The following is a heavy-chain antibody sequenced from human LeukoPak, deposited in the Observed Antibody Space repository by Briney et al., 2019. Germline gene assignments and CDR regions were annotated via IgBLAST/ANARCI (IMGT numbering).Heavy chain of an antibody. D-gene: IGHD3-22*01. J-gene: IGHJ3*02. CDR1: GFTFSSYA. Sequence: GGSLGLSCAASGFTFSSYAMHWVRQAPGKGLEWVAVISYDGSNKYYADSVKGRFTISRDNSKNTLYLQMNSLRAEDTAVYYCASSMIVVVITNDAFDIWGQGTMVTVSS. CDR2: ISYDGSNK. CDR3: ASSMIVVVITNDAFDI. V-gene: IGHV3-30*04.